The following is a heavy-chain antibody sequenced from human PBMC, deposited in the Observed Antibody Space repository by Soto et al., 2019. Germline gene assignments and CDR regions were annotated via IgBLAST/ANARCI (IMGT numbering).Heavy chain of an antibody. CDR1: GFTFSSSA. CDR3: ARKELYGSGSYSPY. D-gene: IGHD3-10*01. V-gene: IGHV1-58*01. Sequence: GASVKVSCKASGFTFSSSAVQWVRQARGQGLEWIGWIGVDSGNTNYAQKLQERVTMTRDTSTSTAYMELRSLRSDDTAVYYCARKELYGSGSYSPYWGQGTLVTVSS. J-gene: IGHJ4*02. CDR2: IGVDSGNT.